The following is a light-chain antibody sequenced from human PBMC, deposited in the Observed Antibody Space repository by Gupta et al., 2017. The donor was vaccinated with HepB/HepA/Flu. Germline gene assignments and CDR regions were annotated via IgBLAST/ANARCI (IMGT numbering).Light chain of an antibody. CDR1: QSVALS. Sequence: DIVLTQSPATLSLSPGESVTLSCRASQSVALSFAWYQQKPGPAPRLLVYEAFSRAAGVPARFSGSGCGTDFTLTISSLDPEDFAIDYCQEQSNWPLITFGQGTKVDIK. CDR3: QEQSNWPLIT. J-gene: IGKJ5*01. CDR2: EAF. V-gene: IGKV3-11*01.